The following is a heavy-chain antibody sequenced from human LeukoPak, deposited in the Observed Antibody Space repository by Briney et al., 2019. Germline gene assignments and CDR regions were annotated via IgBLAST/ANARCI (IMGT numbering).Heavy chain of an antibody. CDR1: GDSINNDY. CDR3: ARHFDY. Sequence: PSETLSLTCTVSGDSINNDYWSWIRQPPGKGLEWIGYIYYTGSTNYNPSLKSRVTMSVDTSKNQFSLNLYSVTAADTAVYYCARHFDYWGQGTLVTVSS. CDR2: IYYTGST. V-gene: IGHV4-59*08. J-gene: IGHJ4*02.